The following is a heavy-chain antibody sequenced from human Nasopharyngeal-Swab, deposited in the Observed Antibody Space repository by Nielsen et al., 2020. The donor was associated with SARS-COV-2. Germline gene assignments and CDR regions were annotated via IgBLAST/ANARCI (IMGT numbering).Heavy chain of an antibody. CDR3: ARAPSVYYYGMDV. V-gene: IGHV4-31*03. Sequence: SETLSLTCTVSGGSISSSGYYWSWIRQHPGKGLEWIGYIYYSGSTYYNPSLKSRVTISVDTSKNQFSLKLSSVTAADTAVYYCARAPSVYYYGMDVWGQGTTVTVSS. J-gene: IGHJ6*02. CDR1: GGSISSSGYY. CDR2: IYYSGST.